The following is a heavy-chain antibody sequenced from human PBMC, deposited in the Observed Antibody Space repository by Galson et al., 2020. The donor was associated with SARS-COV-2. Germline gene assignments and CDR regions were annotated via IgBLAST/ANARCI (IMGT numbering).Heavy chain of an antibody. CDR1: GFTFYNYN. V-gene: IGHV3-30-3*01. CDR3: ARDATLLVTLYQFES. CDR2: ISYDGSDI. D-gene: IGHD2-2*01. Sequence: GGSLRLSCAASGFTFYNYNMHWVRQAPDKGLEWVAVISYDGSDIYYADAVKGRFTISRDNSKNTLFLQMNSVRPEDTALYFCARDATLLVTLYQFESWGQGTQVTVSS. J-gene: IGHJ4*02.